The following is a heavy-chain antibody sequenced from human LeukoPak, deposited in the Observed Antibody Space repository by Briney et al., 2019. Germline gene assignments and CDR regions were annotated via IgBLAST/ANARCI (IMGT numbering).Heavy chain of an antibody. Sequence: SETLSLTCTVSGGSISSGSWIRQPAGKGLEWIGRIYTSGSTNYNPSLKSRVTMSVDTSKNQFSLKLSSVTAADTAVYYCARGMEFGELSLDYWGQGTLVTVSS. J-gene: IGHJ4*02. CDR2: IYTSGST. D-gene: IGHD3-10*01. CDR3: ARGMEFGELSLDY. CDR1: GGSISSG. V-gene: IGHV4-4*07.